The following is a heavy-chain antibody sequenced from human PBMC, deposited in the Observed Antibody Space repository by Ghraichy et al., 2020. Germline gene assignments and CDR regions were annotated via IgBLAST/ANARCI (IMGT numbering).Heavy chain of an antibody. CDR2: ISVYNGNT. D-gene: IGHD5-24*01. V-gene: IGHV1-18*01. CDR3: ARDSGLRWLQLLY. J-gene: IGHJ4*02. Sequence: ASVKVSCKAFGISFTTYGINWVRQAPGQGLEWMGWISVYNGNTNYARKFQGRVTMTTDTSTSTAYMELRGLRSDDTAVYFCARDSGLRWLQLLYWGQGTLVTVSS. CDR1: GISFTTYG.